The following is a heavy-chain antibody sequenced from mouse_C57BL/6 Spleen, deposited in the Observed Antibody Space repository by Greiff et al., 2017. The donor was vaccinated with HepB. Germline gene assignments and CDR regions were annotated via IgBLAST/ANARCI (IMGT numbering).Heavy chain of an antibody. Sequence: EVQLQESGPGLVKPSQSLSLTCSVTGYSITSGYYWNWIRQFPGNKLEWMGYISYDGSNNYNPSLKNRISITRDTSKNQFFLKLNSVTTEDTATYYCARGSPYWYFDVWGTRTTVTVSS. CDR3: ARGSPYWYFDV. J-gene: IGHJ1*03. CDR2: ISYDGSN. V-gene: IGHV3-6*01. D-gene: IGHD1-1*01. CDR1: GYSITSGYY.